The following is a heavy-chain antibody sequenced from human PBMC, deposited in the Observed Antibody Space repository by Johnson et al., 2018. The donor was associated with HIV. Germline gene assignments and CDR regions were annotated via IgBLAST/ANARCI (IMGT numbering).Heavy chain of an antibody. CDR1: GFTFSTNA. Sequence: VQLLESGGGVVQPGGSLRLSCAASGFTFSTNAMHWVRQAPGKGLEYVSALSSNGGSTYYANSVKGRFTISIDNSKNTLYLQMGSLRAEAMAVFYCARGMLLGITIWVDAFDIWGQGTMVTVSS. V-gene: IGHV3-64*01. CDR3: ARGMLLGITIWVDAFDI. CDR2: LSSNGGST. J-gene: IGHJ3*02. D-gene: IGHD3-10*01.